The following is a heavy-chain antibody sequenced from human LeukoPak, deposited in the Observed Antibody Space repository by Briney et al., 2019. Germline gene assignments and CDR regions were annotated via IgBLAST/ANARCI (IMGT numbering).Heavy chain of an antibody. J-gene: IGHJ6*03. D-gene: IGHD6-25*01. CDR3: AAAPDRAYVDV. V-gene: IGHV1-69-2*01. CDR2: VDPEDGET. CDR1: GYTFTRYY. Sequence: ASVKVSCKASGYTFTRYYMHWVRQAPGQGLEWMGLVDPEDGETIYAEKFQGRVTITADTSTDTAYMELSSLKSEDTAVYYCAAAPDRAYVDVWGKGTTVTVSS.